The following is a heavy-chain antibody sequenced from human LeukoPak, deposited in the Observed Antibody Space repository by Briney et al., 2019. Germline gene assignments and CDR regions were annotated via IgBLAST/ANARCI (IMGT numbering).Heavy chain of an antibody. CDR1: GYSFATYW. CDR3: ARLYSILSPFDP. Sequence: PGESLKISCTGSGYSFATYWIAWVRQMPGKGLEWMGIIYPADSNTRYSPSFKGQVTISADKPNNTAYLQWSSLKASDTAMYFCARLYSILSPFDPWGQGTLVTVSS. D-gene: IGHD2-21*01. J-gene: IGHJ5*02. V-gene: IGHV5-51*01. CDR2: IYPADSNT.